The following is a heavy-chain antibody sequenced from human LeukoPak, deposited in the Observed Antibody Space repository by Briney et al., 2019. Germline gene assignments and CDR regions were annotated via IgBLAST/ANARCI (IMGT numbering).Heavy chain of an antibody. CDR2: ISYDGSNK. V-gene: IGHV3-30*18. CDR3: AKAGGDIAVAGTGDY. J-gene: IGHJ4*02. CDR1: GFTFSSYG. Sequence: GRSLRPSCAASGFTFSSYGMHWVRQAPGKGLEWVAVISYDGSNKYYADSVKGRFTISRDNSKNTLYLQMNSLRAEDTAVYYCAKAGGDIAVAGTGDYWGQGTLVTVSS. D-gene: IGHD6-19*01.